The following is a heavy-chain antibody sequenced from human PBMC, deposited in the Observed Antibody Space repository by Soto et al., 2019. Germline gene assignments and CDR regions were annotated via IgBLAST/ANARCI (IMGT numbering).Heavy chain of an antibody. CDR3: ARNPYYYDTSGYYY. CDR2: ISSSSSFI. D-gene: IGHD3-22*01. V-gene: IGHV3-21*01. J-gene: IGHJ4*02. CDR1: GFTFSSYS. Sequence: VPLVESGGGLVKPGGSLRLSCAASGFTFSSYSMNWVRQAPGKGLEWVSSISSSSSFIYYADSLKGRFTISRDNAKNSLYLQMNSLRAEDTAVYYCARNPYYYDTSGYYYWGQGTLVTVSS.